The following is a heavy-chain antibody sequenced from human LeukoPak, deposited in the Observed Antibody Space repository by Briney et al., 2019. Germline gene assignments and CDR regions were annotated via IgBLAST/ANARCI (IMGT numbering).Heavy chain of an antibody. CDR2: ISSSGSTI. J-gene: IGHJ4*02. CDR3: ARDRGATYAWDY. V-gene: IGHV3-48*03. D-gene: IGHD1-26*01. CDR1: GFTFSSYE. Sequence: GGSLRLSCAASGFTFSSYEMNWVRQAPGKGLERVSYISSSGSTIYYADSVKGRFTISRDYAKNSLYLQMNSLRAEDTAVYYCARDRGATYAWDYWGQGTLVTVSS.